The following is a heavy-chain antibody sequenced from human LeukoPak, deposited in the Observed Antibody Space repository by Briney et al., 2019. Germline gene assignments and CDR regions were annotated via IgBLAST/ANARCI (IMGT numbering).Heavy chain of an antibody. J-gene: IGHJ4*02. CDR2: IYPGDSDT. CDR3: ARRYSSSWYDVDY. D-gene: IGHD6-13*01. V-gene: IGHV5-51*01. CDR1: GYSFTSYW. Sequence: GESLKISCKGSGYSFTSYWIGWVGKLPGKALEWMGIIYPGDSDTRYSPSFQGQVTISADKSISTAYLQWSSLKASDTAMYYCARRYSSSWYDVDYWGQGTLVTVSS.